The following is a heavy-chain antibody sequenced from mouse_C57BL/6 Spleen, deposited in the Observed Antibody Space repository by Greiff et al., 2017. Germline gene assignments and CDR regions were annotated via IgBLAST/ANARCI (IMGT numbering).Heavy chain of an antibody. D-gene: IGHD2-3*01. J-gene: IGHJ4*01. CDR1: GFTFSSYA. CDR3: ARVGLLGAMDY. Sequence: EVQVVESGGGLVKPGGSLKLSCAASGFTFSSYAMSWVRQTPEKRLEWVATISDGGSYTYYPDNVKGRFTISRDNAKNNLYLQMSHLKSEDTAMYYCARVGLLGAMDYWGQGTSVTVSS. V-gene: IGHV5-4*01. CDR2: ISDGGSYT.